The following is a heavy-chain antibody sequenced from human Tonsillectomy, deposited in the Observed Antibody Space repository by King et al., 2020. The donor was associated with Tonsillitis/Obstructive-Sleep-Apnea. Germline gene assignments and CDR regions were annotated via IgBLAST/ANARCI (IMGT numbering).Heavy chain of an antibody. CDR1: GGSFSGYY. CDR3: AEQKAGTTYGYAFDI. CDR2: TNHSGSS. J-gene: IGHJ3*02. V-gene: IGHV4-34*01. D-gene: IGHD1-1*01. Sequence: LQQWGAGLLKPSETLSLTCAVYGGSFSGYYLSWIRQPPGKGLEWIGDTNHSGSSNYNPSLKSRVTISVDTSKNQFSLMLSSVTAADTAVYYCAEQKAGTTYGYAFDIWGQGTMVTVSS.